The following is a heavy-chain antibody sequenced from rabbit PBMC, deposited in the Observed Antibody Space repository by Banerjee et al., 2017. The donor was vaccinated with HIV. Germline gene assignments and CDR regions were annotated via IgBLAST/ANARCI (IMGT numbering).Heavy chain of an antibody. J-gene: IGHJ4*01. Sequence: QEQLVESGGGLVQPGGSLKLSCKASGFDFSSYGVSWVRQAPGKGLEWIGYIDPVFGSTYYASWVNGRFTISSHNAQNTLYLQLNSLTAADTATYFCARGRIDDYMYRGYYFNLWGPGTLVTV. D-gene: IGHD2-1*01. CDR3: ARGRIDDYMYRGYYFNL. V-gene: IGHV1S47*01. CDR2: IDPVFGST. CDR1: GFDFSSYG.